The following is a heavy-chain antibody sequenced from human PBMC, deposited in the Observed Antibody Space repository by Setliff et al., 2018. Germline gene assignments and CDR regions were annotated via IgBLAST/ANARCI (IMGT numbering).Heavy chain of an antibody. CDR1: GYTFTNYG. D-gene: IGHD2-2*01. V-gene: IGHV1-18*01. Sequence: VKVSCKASGYTFTNYGFTWVRQAPGQGLEWMGMIITNTGKTSYPKKFQGRVTMTTDTYTGTGYMELRSLTSDDTAVYFCARFGGSCSSSSCYASDLWGQGTMVT. CDR3: ARFGGSCSSSSCYASDL. J-gene: IGHJ3*01. CDR2: IITNTGKT.